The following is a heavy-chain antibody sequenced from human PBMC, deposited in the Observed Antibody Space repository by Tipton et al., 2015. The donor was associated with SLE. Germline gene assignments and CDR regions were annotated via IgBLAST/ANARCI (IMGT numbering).Heavy chain of an antibody. J-gene: IGHJ4*02. D-gene: IGHD2-2*01. CDR3: ARALTSAQGFYFES. Sequence: TLSLTCTVSGGSMNDYYWSWIRQPPGKGLEWIGYIYYTGSSNHNPSLKGRVTMSVDTSKNQFSLKLSSVTAADTAVYYCARALTSAQGFYFESWGQGTLVTVSS. V-gene: IGHV4-59*12. CDR1: GGSMNDYY. CDR2: IYYTGSS.